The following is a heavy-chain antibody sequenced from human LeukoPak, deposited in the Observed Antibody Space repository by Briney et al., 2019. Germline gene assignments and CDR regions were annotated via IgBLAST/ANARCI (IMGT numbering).Heavy chain of an antibody. CDR2: INWNGGST. CDR3: ARDGIAVAGTIYNWFDP. CDR1: GFTFDDYG. D-gene: IGHD6-19*01. Sequence: GGSLRLSCAASGFTFDDYGMSWVRQAPGKGLEWVSGINWNGGSTGYADSVKGRFTTSRDNAKNSLYLQMNSLRAEDTALYYCARDGIAVAGTIYNWFDPWGQGTLVTVSS. J-gene: IGHJ5*02. V-gene: IGHV3-20*04.